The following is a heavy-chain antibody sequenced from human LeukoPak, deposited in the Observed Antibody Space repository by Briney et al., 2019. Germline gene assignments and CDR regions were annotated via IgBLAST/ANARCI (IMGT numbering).Heavy chain of an antibody. CDR1: GGSISSSSYY. CDR3: ARDRKILGMDV. CDR2: IYYSGST. V-gene: IGHV4-39*07. D-gene: IGHD2-15*01. Sequence: SETLSLTCTVSGGSISSSSYYWGWIRQPPGKGLEWIGSIYYSGSTYYNPSLKSRVTISVDTSKNQFSLKLSSVTAADTAVYYCARDRKILGMDVWGKGTTVTVSS. J-gene: IGHJ6*03.